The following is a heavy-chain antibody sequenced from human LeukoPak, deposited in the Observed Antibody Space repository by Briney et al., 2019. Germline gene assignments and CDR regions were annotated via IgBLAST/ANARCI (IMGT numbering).Heavy chain of an antibody. D-gene: IGHD1-7*01. V-gene: IGHV4-34*01. CDR1: RGSFSNYS. CDR3: ARRWNCGGNYYIDV. Sequence: PGTLSLTPAVYRGSFSNYSWSWVCQTPGRGAEWIGEINVSVRVNNTPPLMRRVAVSVDTSKTQSSPRWTPVSATHTPLYYCARRWNCGGNYYIDVWGNGAVVSVSS. CDR2: INVSVRV. J-gene: IGHJ6*03.